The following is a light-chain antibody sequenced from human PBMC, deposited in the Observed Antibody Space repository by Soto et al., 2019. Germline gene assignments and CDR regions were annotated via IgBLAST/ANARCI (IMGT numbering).Light chain of an antibody. CDR2: AAS. CDR3: QQYYSYWIT. CDR1: QGISSY. Sequence: AIRMTQSPSSFSASTGDRVTITCRASQGISSYLAWYQQKPGKAPKLLIYAASTLQSGVPSRFSGSGSGTEFTLTISCLQSEDFATYYCQQYYSYWITFGQGTRLEIK. J-gene: IGKJ5*01. V-gene: IGKV1-8*01.